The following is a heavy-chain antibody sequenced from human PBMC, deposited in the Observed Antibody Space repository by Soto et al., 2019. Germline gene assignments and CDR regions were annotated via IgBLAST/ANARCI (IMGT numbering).Heavy chain of an antibody. CDR1: GFSLSTSGVG. V-gene: IGHV2-5*02. D-gene: IGHD3-22*01. Sequence: QINWKESGPTLMKPTQTLTLTCTFSGFSLSTSGVGVGWIRQPPGKALEWLALIYWDDDKRYSPSLKSRLTITKDTSKNQVVLTMTNMDPVDTATYYCAHLTYYYDSSGYYSRAEYFQHWGQGTLVTVSS. CDR2: IYWDDDK. J-gene: IGHJ1*01. CDR3: AHLTYYYDSSGYYSRAEYFQH.